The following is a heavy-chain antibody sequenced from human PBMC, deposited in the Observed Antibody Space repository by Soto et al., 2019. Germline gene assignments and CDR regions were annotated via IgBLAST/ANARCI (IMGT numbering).Heavy chain of an antibody. Sequence: SETLSLTCAVYGGSFSGYYWSWIRQPPGKGLEWIGEINHSGSTNYNPSLKSRVTISVDTSKNQFSLKLSSVTAADTAVYYCARGLVPVYSSSGFPNLFALWG. CDR3: ARGLVPVYSSSGFPNLFAL. CDR2: INHSGST. J-gene: IGHJ2*01. D-gene: IGHD6-13*01. V-gene: IGHV4-34*01. CDR1: GGSFSGYY.